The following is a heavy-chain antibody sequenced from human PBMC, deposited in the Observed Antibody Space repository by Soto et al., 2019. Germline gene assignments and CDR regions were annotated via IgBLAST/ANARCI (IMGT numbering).Heavy chain of an antibody. CDR2: IIPIFGTA. Sequence: SVKVSCKASGGTFSSYAISWVRQAPGQGLEWMGGIIPIFGTANYAQKFQGRVTITADESTSTAYMELSSLRSEDTAVYYCARLSRLYYLLDVSGKGTTVTVSS. CDR3: ARLSRLYYLLDV. D-gene: IGHD2-8*01. CDR1: GGTFSSYA. J-gene: IGHJ6*04. V-gene: IGHV1-69*13.